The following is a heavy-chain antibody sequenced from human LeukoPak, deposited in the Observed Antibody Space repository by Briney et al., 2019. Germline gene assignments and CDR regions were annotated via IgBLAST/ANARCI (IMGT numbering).Heavy chain of an antibody. V-gene: IGHV6-1*01. CDR3: ARRLTQYDCFDP. D-gene: IGHD2-2*01. J-gene: IGHJ5*02. Sequence: SQTLSLTCAISGDSVSSNSVTWNWIRQSPSRGLEWLGRTHYRSTWYNDYAVSVRGRITVNPDTSKNQFSLHLNSVTPEDTAVYYCARRLTQYDCFDPWGQGILVTVSS. CDR1: GDSVSSNSVT. CDR2: THYRSTWYN.